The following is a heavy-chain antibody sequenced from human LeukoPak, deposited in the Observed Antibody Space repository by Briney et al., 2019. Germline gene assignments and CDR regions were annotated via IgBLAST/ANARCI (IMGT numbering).Heavy chain of an antibody. J-gene: IGHJ3*02. V-gene: IGHV1-8*03. CDR1: GYTFTSYD. D-gene: IGHD6-13*01. CDR2: MNPNSGNT. CDR3: ARGSALGVSSWYLAFDI. Sequence: GASVKVSCKASGYTFTSYDINWVRQATGQGLEWMGWMNPNSGNTGYAQKFQGRVTITRNTSISTAYMELSSLRSEDTAVYYCARGSALGVSSWYLAFDIWGQGTMVTVSS.